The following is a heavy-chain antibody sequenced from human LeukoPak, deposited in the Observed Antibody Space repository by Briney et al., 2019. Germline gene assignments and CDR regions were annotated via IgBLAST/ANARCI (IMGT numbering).Heavy chain of an antibody. D-gene: IGHD2-2*01. V-gene: IGHV3-23*01. J-gene: IGHJ4*02. CDR1: GFTFSSYA. CDR2: ISGSGGST. Sequence: SGGSLRLSCAASGFTFSSYAMSWVRQAPGKGLDWVSAISGSGGSTYYADSVKGRFTISRDNSKNTLYLQMNSLRAEDTAVYYCAKGMLTVVPAAAFDYWGQGTLVTVSS. CDR3: AKGMLTVVPAAAFDY.